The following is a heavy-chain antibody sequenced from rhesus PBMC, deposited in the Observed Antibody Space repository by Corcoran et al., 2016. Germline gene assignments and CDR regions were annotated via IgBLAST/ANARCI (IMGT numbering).Heavy chain of an antibody. J-gene: IGHJ4*01. D-gene: IGHD3-34*01. V-gene: IGHV4-173*01. CDR1: GGSISSHY. CDR3: ARSPLYWGDYSFDY. Sequence: QLQLQESGPGLVKPSETLSLTCAVSGGSISSHYWSWIRQPPGKGLEGNGRISGSGGRTDYTPSRKSRVTISTDTSKNQFSLKLSSVTAADTAVYYCARSPLYWGDYSFDYWGQGVLVTVSS. CDR2: ISGSGGRT.